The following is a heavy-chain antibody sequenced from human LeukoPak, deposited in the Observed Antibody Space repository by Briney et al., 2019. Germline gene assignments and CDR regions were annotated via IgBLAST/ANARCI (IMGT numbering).Heavy chain of an antibody. CDR2: IYYSGST. CDR1: GGSISSSSYY. D-gene: IGHD2-2*01. Sequence: PSETLSLTCTVSGGSISSSSYYWGWIRQPPGKGLEWIGSIYYSGSTYYNPSLKSRVTISVDTSKNQFSLKLSSVTAADTAVYYCARDEVVPAAILDYWGQGTLVTVSS. CDR3: ARDEVVPAAILDY. J-gene: IGHJ4*02. V-gene: IGHV4-39*07.